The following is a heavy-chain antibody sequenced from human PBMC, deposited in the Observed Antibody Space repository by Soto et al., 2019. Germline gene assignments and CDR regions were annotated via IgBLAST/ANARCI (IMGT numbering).Heavy chain of an antibody. CDR3: ARHVPPAGYYYGLDV. V-gene: IGHV1-69*12. D-gene: IGHD2-2*01. J-gene: IGHJ6*02. CDR1: GGTFSSYA. CDR2: IIPIFGTA. Sequence: QVQLVQSGAEVKKPGSSVKVSCKASGGTFSSYAISWVRQAPGQGLEWMGGIIPIFGTANYAQKFQGRVTITADEPTSTAYMELSSLRSEDTALYYCARHVPPAGYYYGLDVWGQGTTVTVSS.